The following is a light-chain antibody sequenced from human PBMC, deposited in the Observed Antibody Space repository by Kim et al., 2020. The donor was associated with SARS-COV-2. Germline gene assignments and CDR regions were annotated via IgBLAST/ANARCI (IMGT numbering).Light chain of an antibody. CDR3: QHYGSSLWT. CDR1: QSGSSNF. Sequence: SPGESATLSCRASQSGSSNFLAWYQQKPGQAPRLLIYGASSRATGIPDRFSGSGSGTDFTLTISRLEPEDFAVYYCQHYGSSLWTFGQGTKVEIK. V-gene: IGKV3-20*01. CDR2: GAS. J-gene: IGKJ1*01.